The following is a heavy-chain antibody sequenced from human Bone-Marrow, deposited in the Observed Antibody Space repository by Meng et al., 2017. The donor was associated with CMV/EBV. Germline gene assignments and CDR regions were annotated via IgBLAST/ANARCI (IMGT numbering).Heavy chain of an antibody. Sequence: ASVKVSCKASSYTFIDHHMHWVRQAPGQGLEWLGWINPMSGDTKYAQKFQGRVTITADKSTSTAYMELSSLRSEDTAVYYCARDRYCSSTSCYFLYYYGMDVWGQGTTVTVSS. J-gene: IGHJ6*02. V-gene: IGHV1-2*02. CDR3: ARDRYCSSTSCYFLYYYGMDV. CDR1: SYTFIDHH. D-gene: IGHD2-2*01. CDR2: INPMSGDT.